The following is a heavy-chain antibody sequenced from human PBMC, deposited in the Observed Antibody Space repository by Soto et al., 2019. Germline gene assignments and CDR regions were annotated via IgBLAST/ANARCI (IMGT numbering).Heavy chain of an antibody. D-gene: IGHD2-21*02. CDR1: GDSINNRSYY. J-gene: IGHJ4*02. CDR2: IYYSGST. CDR3: ARQRTSVVTQAYFDS. Sequence: SETLSLTCTVTGDSINNRSYYWGWIRQPPGKGLEWIGSIYYSGSTYNNPSLKSRVSMSVDTSKNQFSLKLRSVTAADTALYYCARQRTSVVTQAYFDSWGQGTLVTVSS. V-gene: IGHV4-39*01.